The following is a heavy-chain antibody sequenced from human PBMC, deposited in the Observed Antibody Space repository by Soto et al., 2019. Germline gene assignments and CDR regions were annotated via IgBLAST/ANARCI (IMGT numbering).Heavy chain of an antibody. D-gene: IGHD3-22*01. Sequence: PGGSLRLSCSASGFTFSTYSMHWVRQAPGKGLEYVSDITNNGGSTYYADSVKGRFTISRDNSRNTVYLQMSSLRAEDTALYYCVKPPAYYYDSSDYYSVWGQGTLVTVSS. CDR2: ITNNGGST. V-gene: IGHV3-64D*06. J-gene: IGHJ4*02. CDR3: VKPPAYYYDSSDYYSV. CDR1: GFTFSTYS.